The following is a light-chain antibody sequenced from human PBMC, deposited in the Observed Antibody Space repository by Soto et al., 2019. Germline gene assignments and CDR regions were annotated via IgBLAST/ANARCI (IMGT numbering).Light chain of an antibody. Sequence: QSALTQPPSASGSPGQSVTISCTGTSSDVGGYNYVYWYQQHPGKAPKLMIYEVSKRPSGVPDRFSGSTSGNTASLTVSGLQAEDEGDYYCSSYAGSNNLHWVFGGGTKLTVL. CDR2: EVS. CDR3: SSYAGSNNLHWV. CDR1: SSDVGGYNY. J-gene: IGLJ3*02. V-gene: IGLV2-8*01.